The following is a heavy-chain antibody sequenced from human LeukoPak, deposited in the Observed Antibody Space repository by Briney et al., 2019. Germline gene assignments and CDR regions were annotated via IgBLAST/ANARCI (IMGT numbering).Heavy chain of an antibody. CDR2: ISWNSGSI. Sequence: GGSLRLSCAASGFTFDDYAMHWVRQAPGKGLEWVSGISWNSGSIGYADSVKGRFTISRDNAKNSLYLQMNSLRAEDTALYYCASDSYCSGGSCYPCFDYWGQGTLVTVSS. CDR3: ASDSYCSGGSCYPCFDY. J-gene: IGHJ4*02. V-gene: IGHV3-9*01. CDR1: GFTFDDYA. D-gene: IGHD2-15*01.